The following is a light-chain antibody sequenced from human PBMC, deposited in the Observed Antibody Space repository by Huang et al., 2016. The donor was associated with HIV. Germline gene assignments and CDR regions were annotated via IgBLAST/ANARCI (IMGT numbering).Light chain of an antibody. CDR3: QQRSHWWT. CDR2: DAS. Sequence: EIVLKQSPATLSLSPGERATLSCRASQRVSSYLAWYQQKPGQAPRLLIYDASNRATGIPARFSGSGSGTDFTLTISSLEPEDFAVYYCQQRSHWWTFGQGTKVEIK. J-gene: IGKJ1*01. CDR1: QRVSSY. V-gene: IGKV3-11*01.